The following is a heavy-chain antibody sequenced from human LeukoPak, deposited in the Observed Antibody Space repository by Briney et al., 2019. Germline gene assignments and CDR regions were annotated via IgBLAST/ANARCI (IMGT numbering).Heavy chain of an antibody. Sequence: SETLSLTCTVSGGSISSYYLTWIRQTPGKGLEWIGYIYYSGSTNYNPSLKSRVIISVDTSKNQFSLKLNSVTAADTAVYYCARGGSSGWYGYWGQGTLVTVSS. J-gene: IGHJ4*02. CDR2: IYYSGST. CDR3: ARGGSSGWYGY. D-gene: IGHD6-19*01. CDR1: GGSISSYY. V-gene: IGHV4-59*01.